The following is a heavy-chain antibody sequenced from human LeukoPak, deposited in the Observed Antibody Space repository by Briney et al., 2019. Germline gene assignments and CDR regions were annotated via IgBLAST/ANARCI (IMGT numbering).Heavy chain of an antibody. CDR1: GFTFGDYA. V-gene: IGHV3-49*04. CDR3: TRASSSWTMINWFDP. Sequence: GGSLRLSCTASGFTFGDYAMSWVRQAPGKGLEWVGFIRSKAYGGTTEYAASVKGRFTISRDDSKSIAYLQMNSLKTEDTAVHYCTRASSSWTMINWFDPWGQGTLVTVSS. J-gene: IGHJ5*02. D-gene: IGHD6-13*01. CDR2: IRSKAYGGTT.